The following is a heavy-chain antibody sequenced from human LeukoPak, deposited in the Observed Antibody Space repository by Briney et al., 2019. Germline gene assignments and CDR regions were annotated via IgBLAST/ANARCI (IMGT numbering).Heavy chain of an antibody. CDR1: GFTFSSYG. V-gene: IGHV3-30*18. J-gene: IGHJ6*02. CDR2: ISYDGSNK. Sequence: GGSLRLSCAASGFTFSSYGMHWVRQAPGKGLEWVAVISYDGSNKYYADSVKGRFTISRDNSKNTLYLQMNSLRAEDTAVYYCAKSDMGCSSTSREIGGGYCSGGSCYSRGCYYYGMDVWGQGTTVTVSS. D-gene: IGHD2-15*01. CDR3: AKSDMGCSSTSREIGGGYCSGGSCYSRGCYYYGMDV.